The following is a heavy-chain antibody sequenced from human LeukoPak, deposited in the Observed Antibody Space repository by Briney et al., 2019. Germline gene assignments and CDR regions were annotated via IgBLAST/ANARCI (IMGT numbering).Heavy chain of an antibody. D-gene: IGHD1-26*01. CDR1: GYTFTIYY. CDR2: INPSGGST. J-gene: IGHJ4*02. V-gene: IGHV1-46*01. CDR3: ARPWGGGSYSVHGFCLGY. Sequence: ASVTVSCKASGYTFTIYYMHWVRQAPGQGLEWMGIINPSGGSTSYAQKFQGRVTMTRDTSTSTVYMELSSLRSEDTAVYYCARPWGGGSYSVHGFCLGYWGQGTLVTVSS.